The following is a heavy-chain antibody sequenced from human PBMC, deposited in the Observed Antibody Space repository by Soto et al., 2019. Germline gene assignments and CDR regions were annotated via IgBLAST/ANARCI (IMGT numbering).Heavy chain of an antibody. CDR3: ARIPATNYGDFPRWFDP. V-gene: IGHV2-26*01. Sequence: SGPTLVNPTETLTLTCSVSGFSLSNARMGVSWIRQPPGKALEWLAHIFSNDEKSYSTSLKSRLTISKDTSKSQVVLTMTNMDPVDTATYYCARIPATNYGDFPRWFDPWGQGTLVTVSS. J-gene: IGHJ5*02. CDR2: IFSNDEK. CDR1: GFSLSNARMG. D-gene: IGHD4-17*01.